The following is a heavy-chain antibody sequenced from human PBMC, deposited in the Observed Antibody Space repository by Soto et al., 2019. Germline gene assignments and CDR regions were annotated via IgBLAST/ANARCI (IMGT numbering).Heavy chain of an antibody. Sequence: EVQLVESGGGLVQPGGSLRLSCAASGFTFSSYDMHWVRQATGKGLEWVSAIGTAGDTYYPGSVKGRFTISRENAKNSLYLQMNSLRAGDTAVYYCASAQSSIGCSRDYYYGMDVWDQGTTVTVSS. CDR2: IGTAGDT. J-gene: IGHJ6*02. CDR1: GFTFSSYD. V-gene: IGHV3-13*04. D-gene: IGHD6-19*01. CDR3: ASAQSSIGCSRDYYYGMDV.